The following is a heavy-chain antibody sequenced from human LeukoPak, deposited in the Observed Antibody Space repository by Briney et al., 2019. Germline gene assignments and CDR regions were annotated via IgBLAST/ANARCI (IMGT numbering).Heavy chain of an antibody. D-gene: IGHD1-26*01. V-gene: IGHV4-39*01. CDR2: IFHSGST. CDR1: GGSISSSSYE. CDR3: ARQDGGSYYFDY. J-gene: IGHJ4*02. Sequence: SETLSLTCTLSGGSISSSSYELRWIRQPPGTGMERIGSIFHSGSTYYNPSLQGRVTISVDTSKNQFSLKLSSVTAADTAVYYCARQDGGSYYFDYWGQGTLVTVSS.